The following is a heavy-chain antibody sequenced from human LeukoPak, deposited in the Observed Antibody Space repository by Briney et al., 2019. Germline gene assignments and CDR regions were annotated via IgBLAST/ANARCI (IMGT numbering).Heavy chain of an antibody. D-gene: IGHD3-22*01. CDR2: ISGSGGST. V-gene: IGHV3-23*01. CDR3: SRNLRGSGYYYFDY. CDR1: GFTFSSYA. J-gene: IGHJ4*02. Sequence: GGSLRLSCAASGFTFSSYAMSWVRQAPGKGLEWVSAISGSGGSTYYADSVKGRFTISRDNAKNSLYLQMNSLRDEDTAVYYCSRNLRGSGYYYFDYWGQGTLVTVSS.